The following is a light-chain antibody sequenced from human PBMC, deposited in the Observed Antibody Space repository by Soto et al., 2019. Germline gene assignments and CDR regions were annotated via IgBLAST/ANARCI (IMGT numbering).Light chain of an antibody. CDR2: ANS. Sequence: QAVVTQPPSVSGAPGQRLTISCTGSSSNIGADYDVHWYQQLPGTAPKLLIYANSNRPSGVPDRFSGSKSGISASLAITGLQADDEADYYCCSYAGSYTFARNVFGTGTKLTVL. J-gene: IGLJ1*01. V-gene: IGLV1-40*01. CDR3: CSYAGSYTFARNV. CDR1: SSNIGADYD.